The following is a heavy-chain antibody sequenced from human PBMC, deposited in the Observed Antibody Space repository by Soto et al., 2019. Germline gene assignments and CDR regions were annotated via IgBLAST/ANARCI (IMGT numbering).Heavy chain of an antibody. D-gene: IGHD3-3*01. V-gene: IGHV4-34*01. CDR3: ARDGVVFGAYDI. Sequence: SETLSLTCAVYGGSFIGYYWSWIRQPPGKGLEWIGEINHSGSTNYNPSLKSRVTISVDTSKNQFSLKLSSVTAADTAVYYCARDGVVFGAYDIWGQGTMVTVSS. CDR2: INHSGST. CDR1: GGSFIGYY. J-gene: IGHJ3*02.